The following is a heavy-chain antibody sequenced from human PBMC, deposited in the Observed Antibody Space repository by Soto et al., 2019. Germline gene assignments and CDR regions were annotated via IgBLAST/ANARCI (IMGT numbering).Heavy chain of an antibody. Sequence: QVQLVASGGGLVKPGGSLRLSCAASGFSFNDYYMNWIRQAPGKGLEWVSYISASGFTTYYADSVLGQFTFSRDTSDKKLHLQMDSLGANDTALYYCASPPFDRTTTPYPLFGYWGQGVLVTVSS. V-gene: IGHV3-11*01. CDR1: GFSFNDYY. CDR2: ISASGFTT. D-gene: IGHD1-1*01. CDR3: ASPPFDRTTTPYPLFGY. J-gene: IGHJ4*02.